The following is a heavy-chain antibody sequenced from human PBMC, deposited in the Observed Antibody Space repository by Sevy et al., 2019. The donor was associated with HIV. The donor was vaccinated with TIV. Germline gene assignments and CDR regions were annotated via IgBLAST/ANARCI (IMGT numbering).Heavy chain of an antibody. Sequence: SETLSPTCAVSGYSISSGYYWGWIRQSPGKGLEWIGSIYHSGSTYYNPSLKSRVTISVDTSKNQFSLKLSSVTAADTAVYYCARELVGAHLDYWGQGTLVTVSS. CDR3: ARELVGAHLDY. CDR2: IYHSGST. CDR1: GYSISSGYY. D-gene: IGHD1-26*01. V-gene: IGHV4-38-2*02. J-gene: IGHJ4*02.